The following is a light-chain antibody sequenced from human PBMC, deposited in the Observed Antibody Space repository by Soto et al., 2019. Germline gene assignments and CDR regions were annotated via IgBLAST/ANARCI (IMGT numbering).Light chain of an antibody. J-gene: IGKJ4*01. CDR2: AAS. Sequence: EIQMTQSPSSLSASVGDRVTITCRASQSISTYLNWYQQKPGKAPNLLIYAASTLQSGVPSRFSGSGSGTDFTLTISSLQPEDFATYYCQQSYSMLTFGGGTKVEVK. CDR3: QQSYSMLT. CDR1: QSISTY. V-gene: IGKV1-39*01.